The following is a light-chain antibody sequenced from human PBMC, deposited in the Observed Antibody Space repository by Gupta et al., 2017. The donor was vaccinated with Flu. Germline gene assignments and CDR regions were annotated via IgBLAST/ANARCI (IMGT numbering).Light chain of an antibody. CDR2: KAS. Sequence: PSSLSASVGDRVIIACRASQGISSWLAWYQQKPGKAPKVLIYKASTLESGVPSRFSGSGSGTEFSLTISSLQPDDVATYFCQHYSGYPITFGQGTRLEIK. J-gene: IGKJ5*01. V-gene: IGKV1-5*03. CDR3: QHYSGYPIT. CDR1: QGISSW.